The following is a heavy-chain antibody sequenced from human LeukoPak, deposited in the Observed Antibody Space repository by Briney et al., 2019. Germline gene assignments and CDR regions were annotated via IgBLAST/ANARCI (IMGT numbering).Heavy chain of an antibody. D-gene: IGHD1-26*01. CDR1: GGSISSSNW. V-gene: IGHV4-4*02. CDR2: IYHSGST. J-gene: IGHJ4*02. Sequence: SGTLSLTCAVSGGSISSSNWWSWVRQPPGKGLEWIGEIYHSGSTNYNPSLKSRVTISVDTSKNQFSLKLSSVTAADTAVYYCARESGSYSYFDYWGQGTLVTVSS. CDR3: ARESGSYSYFDY.